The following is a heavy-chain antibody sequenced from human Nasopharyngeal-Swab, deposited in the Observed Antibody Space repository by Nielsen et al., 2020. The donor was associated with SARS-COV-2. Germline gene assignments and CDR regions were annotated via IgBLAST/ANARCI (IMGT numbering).Heavy chain of an antibody. J-gene: IGHJ5*02. V-gene: IGHV1-2*04. Sequence: ASVKVSCKASGYTFTGYYMHWVRQAPGQGLGWMGWINPNSGGTNYAQKFQGWVTMTRDTSISTAYMELSRLRSDDTAVYHCARDRRDSSGTHNWFDPWGQGTQVTVSS. D-gene: IGHD6-19*01. CDR2: INPNSGGT. CDR1: GYTFTGYY. CDR3: ARDRRDSSGTHNWFDP.